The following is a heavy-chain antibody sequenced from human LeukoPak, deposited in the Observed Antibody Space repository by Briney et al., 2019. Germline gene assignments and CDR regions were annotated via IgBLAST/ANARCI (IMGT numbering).Heavy chain of an antibody. Sequence: SVKVPCKASGGTFSSYAISWVRQAPGQGLEWMGGIIPIFGTANYAQKFQGRVTITTDESTSTAYMELSSLRSEDTAVYYCARANYDILTGYYNSPNWFDPWGQGTLVTVSS. CDR1: GGTFSSYA. V-gene: IGHV1-69*05. J-gene: IGHJ5*02. D-gene: IGHD3-9*01. CDR2: IIPIFGTA. CDR3: ARANYDILTGYYNSPNWFDP.